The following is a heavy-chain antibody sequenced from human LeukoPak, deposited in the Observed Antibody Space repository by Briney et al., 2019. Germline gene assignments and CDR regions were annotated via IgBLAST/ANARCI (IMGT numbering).Heavy chain of an antibody. CDR3: ASQSGEDYYGSGSYQDY. V-gene: IGHV1-69*13. J-gene: IGHJ4*02. CDR1: GGTFSSYA. CDR2: IIPISGTA. D-gene: IGHD3-10*01. Sequence: ASVKVSCKASGGTFSSYAISWVRQAPGQGLEWMGGIIPISGTANYAQKFQGRVTITADESTSTAYMELSSLRSEDTAVYYCASQSGEDYYGSGSYQDYWGQGTLVTVSS.